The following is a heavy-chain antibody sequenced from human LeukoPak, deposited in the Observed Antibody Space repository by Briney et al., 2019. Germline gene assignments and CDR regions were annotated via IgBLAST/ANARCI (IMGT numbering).Heavy chain of an antibody. CDR1: GGSISSGNW. D-gene: IGHD4-23*01. Sequence: QTSGTLSLTCAVSGGSISSGNWWSWVRQPPGKGLERIGEINHSGSTNYNPSLKSRVTISVDTSKNQFSLKLSSVTAADTAVYYCARGQGVTLGYNSEFDYWGQGTLVTVSS. V-gene: IGHV4-4*02. CDR3: ARGQGVTLGYNSEFDY. CDR2: INHSGST. J-gene: IGHJ4*02.